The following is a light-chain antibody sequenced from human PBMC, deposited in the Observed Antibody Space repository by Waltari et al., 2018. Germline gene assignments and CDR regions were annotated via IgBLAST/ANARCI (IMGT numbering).Light chain of an antibody. CDR1: QSVSSN. Sequence: ETVMTQSPATLSVSPGERATLSCRASQSVSSNLAWYQQKPGQAPRLLIYGASTRATGVPARFSGSGSGTEFTLTISSLQSEDFALYYCQQYNNWPLYTFGQGTKLEIK. J-gene: IGKJ2*01. V-gene: IGKV3-15*01. CDR2: GAS. CDR3: QQYNNWPLYT.